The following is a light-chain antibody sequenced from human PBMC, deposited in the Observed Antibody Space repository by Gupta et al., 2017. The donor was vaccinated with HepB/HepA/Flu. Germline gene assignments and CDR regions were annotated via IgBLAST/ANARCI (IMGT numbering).Light chain of an antibody. CDR3: RQRENCPVT. Sequence: DVVLTQSPLSLPVTLGKSASISCTSSQGLVYSEGYTYLHWFQQRPGQSPRRLIYFVSQRDSGVPDSFSGSGSGTNFTLNITRGEAEDVAVYYCRQRENCPVTFGQGTRVEIK. CDR2: FVS. V-gene: IGKV2-30*01. CDR1: QGLVYSEGYTY. J-gene: IGKJ1*01.